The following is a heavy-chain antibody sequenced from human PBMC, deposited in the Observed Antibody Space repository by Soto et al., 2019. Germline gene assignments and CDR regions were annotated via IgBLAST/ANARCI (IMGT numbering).Heavy chain of an antibody. D-gene: IGHD4-17*01. J-gene: IGHJ6*03. CDR2: MNPNSGNT. CDR1: GYTFTSYD. CDR3: ARGDYGDYYYYYYYMDV. Sequence: ASVKVSCKASGYTFTSYDINWVRQATGQGLEWMGWMNPNSGNTGYAQKFQGRVTMTRNTSISTAYMELSSLRSEDTAVYYCARGDYGDYYYYYYYMDVWGKGTTVTVSS. V-gene: IGHV1-8*01.